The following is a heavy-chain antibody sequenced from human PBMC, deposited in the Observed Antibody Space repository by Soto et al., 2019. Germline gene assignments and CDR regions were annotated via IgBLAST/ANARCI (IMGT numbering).Heavy chain of an antibody. CDR3: AKDQKEQWLVLVYYFDY. V-gene: IGHV3-30*18. CDR2: ISYDGSNK. Sequence: GGSLRLSCAASGFTFSSYGMHWVRQAPGKGLEWVAVISYDGSNKYYADSVKGRFTISRDNSKNTLYLQMNSLRAEDTAVYYCAKDQKEQWLVLVYYFDYWGQGTLVTVSS. J-gene: IGHJ4*02. D-gene: IGHD6-19*01. CDR1: GFTFSSYG.